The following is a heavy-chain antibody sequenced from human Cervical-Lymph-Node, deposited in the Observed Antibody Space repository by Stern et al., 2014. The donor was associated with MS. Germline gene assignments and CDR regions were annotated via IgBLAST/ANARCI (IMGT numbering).Heavy chain of an antibody. Sequence: HVPLVESGPGLVKPSETLSLTFSVSGDSISGHYWSWIRQPPGKGLEWIGYIYYTGSTNYNPSLKSRVTISIDTSKTQFSLRLNSVTDADTAVYYCARVVELDGSRWFDPWGQGILVSVSS. CDR1: GDSISGHY. CDR2: IYYTGST. V-gene: IGHV4-59*11. J-gene: IGHJ5*02. D-gene: IGHD2-15*01. CDR3: ARVVELDGSRWFDP.